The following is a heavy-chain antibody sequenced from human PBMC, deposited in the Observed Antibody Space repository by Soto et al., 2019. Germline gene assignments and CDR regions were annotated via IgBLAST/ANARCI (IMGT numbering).Heavy chain of an antibody. Sequence: SETLSLTCTVSGGSISSYYWSWIRQPPGKGLEWIGYIYYSGSTNYNPSLKSRVTISVDTSKNQFSLKLSSVTAADTAVYYCARESVVMGLSYGMDVWGQGTTVTVSS. CDR2: IYYSGST. V-gene: IGHV4-59*01. J-gene: IGHJ6*02. CDR3: ARESVVMGLSYGMDV. D-gene: IGHD3-22*01. CDR1: GGSISSYY.